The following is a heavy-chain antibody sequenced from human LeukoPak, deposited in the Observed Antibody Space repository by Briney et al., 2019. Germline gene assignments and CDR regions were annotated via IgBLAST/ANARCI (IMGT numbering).Heavy chain of an antibody. CDR3: ARARVFYYYGMDV. Sequence: PSETLSLTCTVSSGSTSSYYWSWIRQPPGKGLEWIGYIYYSGSSGSTNYNPSLKSRVTISVDTSKNQFSLKLSSVTAADTAVYYCARARVFYYYGMDVWVQGTTVTVSS. CDR1: SGSTSSYY. D-gene: IGHD3-16*01. V-gene: IGHV4-59*01. J-gene: IGHJ6*02. CDR2: IYYSGSSGST.